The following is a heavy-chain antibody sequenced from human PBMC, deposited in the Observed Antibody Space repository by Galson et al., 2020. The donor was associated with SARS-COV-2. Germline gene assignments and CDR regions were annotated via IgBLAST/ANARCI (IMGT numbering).Heavy chain of an antibody. CDR2: NYYSGST. D-gene: IGHD3-3*01. J-gene: IGHJ4*02. Sequence: SQTLSLTCTVSGDSMHSYYWSWIRQPPGKGLDWIGYNYYSGSTHYNPSPKSRVTISVDTSKNQFSLKLSSVTAADTALYYCARITIFGVAGYYCDYWGQGTLVTIS. CDR3: ARITIFGVAGYYCDY. CDR1: GDSMHSYY. V-gene: IGHV4-59*01.